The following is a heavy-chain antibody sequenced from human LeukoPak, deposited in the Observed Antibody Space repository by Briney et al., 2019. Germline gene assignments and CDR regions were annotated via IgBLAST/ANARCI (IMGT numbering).Heavy chain of an antibody. CDR3: TKDRSGATD. Sequence: PGGSLRLSCAASGFTFSTYAMSWVRQTPGKGLEWVSTIENSGGRGGDTYYAGSVKGRFTISRDNSKNTLYLQMNSLRAEDTAVYYCTKDRSGATDWGQGTLVTVSS. J-gene: IGHJ4*02. CDR1: GFTFSTYA. D-gene: IGHD2-15*01. V-gene: IGHV3-23*01. CDR2: IENSGGRGGDT.